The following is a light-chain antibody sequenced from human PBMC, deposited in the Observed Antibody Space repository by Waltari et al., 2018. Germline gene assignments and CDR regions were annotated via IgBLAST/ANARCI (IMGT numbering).Light chain of an antibody. V-gene: IGLV2-14*01. CDR3: SSYTTSSAPGV. Sequence: QSALTQPASVSGSPGQSITISCSGTDSDVAAYDFVSWYQQHPRKAPHLIIYEVSNRPSGISNRFSASKSGNTASLTISGLQAEDEADYYCSSYTTSSAPGVFGTGTRVTVL. CDR1: DSDVAAYDF. J-gene: IGLJ1*01. CDR2: EVS.